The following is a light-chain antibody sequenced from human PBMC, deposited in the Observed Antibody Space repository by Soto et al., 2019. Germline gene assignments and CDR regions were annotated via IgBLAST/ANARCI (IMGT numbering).Light chain of an antibody. Sequence: EIVLTQSPATLSSFPGDRVTLSCRASQYINTRLAWYQHRPGQAPRLLIYQTSIRAAGIPARFSASGSGTDFTLTINSLAPEDFAIYYCHQRQSWPRTFGQGTKVDIK. CDR3: HQRQSWPRT. V-gene: IGKV3-11*01. CDR1: QYINTR. CDR2: QTS. J-gene: IGKJ1*01.